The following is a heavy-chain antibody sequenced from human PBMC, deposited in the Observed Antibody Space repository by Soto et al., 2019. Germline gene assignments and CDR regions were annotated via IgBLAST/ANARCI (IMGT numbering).Heavy chain of an antibody. CDR2: ISVYNGKT. CDR1: GYTFTNYG. J-gene: IGHJ4*02. D-gene: IGHD1-26*01. V-gene: IGHV1-18*01. CDR3: ARGVGATDGDDV. Sequence: QVQLVQSGAEVKKPGASVKVSCKASGYTFTNYGISWVRQAPGQGLEWMGWISVYNGKTDYAQKFQGRVTMTTDTSTSTAYMEIRSLTSDDTAVYYCARGVGATDGDDVWGQGTLVTVSS.